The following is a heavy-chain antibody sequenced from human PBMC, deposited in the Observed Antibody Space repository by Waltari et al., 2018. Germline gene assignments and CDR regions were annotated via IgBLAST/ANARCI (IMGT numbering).Heavy chain of an antibody. V-gene: IGHV1-3*01. J-gene: IGHJ3*02. CDR1: GYTFTSYA. D-gene: IGHD2-21*01. CDR2: INAGNGNT. Sequence: QVQLVQSGAEVKKPGASVKVSCQASGYTFTSYAMHWVRQAPGQRLEWMGWINAGNGNTKYSQKFQGRVTITRDTSASTAYMELSSLRSEDTAVYYCARDRSAYCGGDCHDAFDIWGQGTMVTVSS. CDR3: ARDRSAYCGGDCHDAFDI.